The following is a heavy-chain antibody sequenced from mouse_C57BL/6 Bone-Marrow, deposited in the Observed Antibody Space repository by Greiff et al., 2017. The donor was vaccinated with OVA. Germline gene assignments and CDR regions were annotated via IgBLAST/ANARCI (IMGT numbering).Heavy chain of an antibody. Sequence: VQLQQPGAELVKPGASVKLSCKASGYTFTSYWMQWVKQRPGQGLEWIGEIDPSDSYTNYNQKFKGKATLTVDTSSSPAYMQLSSLTSEDSAVYYCADSNYVDYWGQGTTLTVSS. V-gene: IGHV1-50*01. D-gene: IGHD2-5*01. J-gene: IGHJ2*01. CDR2: IDPSDSYT. CDR1: GYTFTSYW. CDR3: ADSNYVDY.